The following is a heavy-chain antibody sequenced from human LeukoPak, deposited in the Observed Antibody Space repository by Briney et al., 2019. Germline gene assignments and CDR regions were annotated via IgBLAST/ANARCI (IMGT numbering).Heavy chain of an antibody. Sequence: SETLSLTCTVSGGSISSGDYYWSWIRQPPGKGLEGIGYIYYSGSTYYNPSLKSRVTISVDTSKNQFSLKLSSVTAADTAVYYCARGVRYYGSGSYYFDYWGQGTLVTVSS. D-gene: IGHD3-10*01. CDR2: IYYSGST. J-gene: IGHJ4*02. V-gene: IGHV4-30-4*01. CDR1: GGSISSGDYY. CDR3: ARGVRYYGSGSYYFDY.